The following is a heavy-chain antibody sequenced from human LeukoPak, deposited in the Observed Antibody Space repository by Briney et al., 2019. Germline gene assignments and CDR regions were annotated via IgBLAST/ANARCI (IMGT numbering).Heavy chain of an antibody. D-gene: IGHD3-10*01. V-gene: IGHV3-23*01. CDR3: AKNYESGRGVPYGMDV. Sequence: PGGAVRLSCAASGFTFSSYAMRWVRQAPGKGLEWVSAIGSGSGGTTIYADSVKGRFTISRDNSKNTLYLQMSSLRGEDTAVYYCAKNYESGRGVPYGMDVWGQGTTVT. CDR1: GFTFSSYA. J-gene: IGHJ6*02. CDR2: IGSGSGGTT.